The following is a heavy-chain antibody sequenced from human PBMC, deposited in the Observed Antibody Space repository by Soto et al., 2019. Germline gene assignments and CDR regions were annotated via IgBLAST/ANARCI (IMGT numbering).Heavy chain of an antibody. CDR1: GGSISGHY. CDR2: ISHSGST. CDR3: ARYTGTYYVY. Sequence: QVHLQESGPGLVKPSETLSLTCTVSGGSISGHYWSWIRQPPGEGLEWIGFISHSGSTSYNPSLKSRVTLSLDTSKNQLSLKLSSVTAADTAFYFCARYTGTYYVYWGQGTLVTVSS. J-gene: IGHJ4*02. D-gene: IGHD1-26*01. V-gene: IGHV4-59*11.